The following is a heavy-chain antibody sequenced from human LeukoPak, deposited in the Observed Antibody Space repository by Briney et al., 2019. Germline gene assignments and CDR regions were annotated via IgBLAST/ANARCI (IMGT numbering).Heavy chain of an antibody. CDR1: GYSISSGYY. CDR3: ARVHYYDSYACDI. V-gene: IGHV4-38-2*02. Sequence: SETLSLTCTVSGYSISSGYYWGWIRQPPGKGLEWIGSIYHSGSTYYNPSLKSRVTISVDTSKNQFSLKLSSVTAADTAVYYCARVHYYDSYACDIWGQGTMVTVSS. D-gene: IGHD3-22*01. CDR2: IYHSGST. J-gene: IGHJ3*02.